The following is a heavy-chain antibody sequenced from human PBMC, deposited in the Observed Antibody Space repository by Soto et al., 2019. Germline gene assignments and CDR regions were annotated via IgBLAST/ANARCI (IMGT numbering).Heavy chain of an antibody. J-gene: IGHJ4*02. D-gene: IGHD6-19*01. Sequence: QVQLQQWGAGLLKPSETLSLTCAVYGGSFSGYYWSWIRQPPGKGLEWIGEINHSGSTNYNPSLKSRVARAVDTSKNQFSRRLSSVTAADTPVYYCAREHLPLQSSGWFDYWGQGTLVTVSS. CDR1: GGSFSGYY. CDR2: INHSGST. CDR3: AREHLPLQSSGWFDY. V-gene: IGHV4-34*01.